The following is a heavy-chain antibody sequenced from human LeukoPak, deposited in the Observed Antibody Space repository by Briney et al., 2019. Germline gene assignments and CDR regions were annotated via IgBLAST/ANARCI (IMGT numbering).Heavy chain of an antibody. CDR3: ARRDLGGYDLGDFDY. Sequence: GASVKVSCEASGYIFSRYGFSWVRQAPGQGLEWMGWISAYNGNTNYAQKLQGRVTMTTDTSTSTAYMELRSLRSDDTAVYYCARRDLGGYDLGDFDYWGQGTLVTVSS. CDR2: ISAYNGNT. J-gene: IGHJ4*02. CDR1: GYIFSRYG. V-gene: IGHV1-18*01. D-gene: IGHD5-12*01.